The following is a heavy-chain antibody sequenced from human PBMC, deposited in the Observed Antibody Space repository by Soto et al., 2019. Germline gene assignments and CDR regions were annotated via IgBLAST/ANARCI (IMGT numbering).Heavy chain of an antibody. CDR3: ARRPPFSYGDFVTYYFDY. CDR2: ISPNSGNT. CDR1: GYSFTTYV. Sequence: VKVSCKASGYSFTTYVITWVRQAPGQGLEWMGWISPNSGNTNYVQKLQGRVTMTTEISTSTVYMELRSLRSDDTAVYYCARRPPFSYGDFVTYYFDYWGQGTLVTVSS. V-gene: IGHV1-18*01. D-gene: IGHD4-17*01. J-gene: IGHJ4*02.